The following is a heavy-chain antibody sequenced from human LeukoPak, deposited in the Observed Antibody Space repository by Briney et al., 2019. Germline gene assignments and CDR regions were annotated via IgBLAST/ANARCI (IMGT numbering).Heavy chain of an antibody. V-gene: IGHV3-48*01. D-gene: IGHD3-3*01. CDR1: GFTFSIYG. CDR3: ARESEYDFWTGSYFDY. J-gene: IGHJ4*02. CDR2: ISGSSSII. Sequence: GGSLRLSCAGSGFTFSIYGFNCVRQAPGKGLEWVSYISGSSSIIYYADSVKGRFTISRDNAKNSLYLQMNSLRAEDTAVYYCARESEYDFWTGSYFDYWGQGTLVTVSS.